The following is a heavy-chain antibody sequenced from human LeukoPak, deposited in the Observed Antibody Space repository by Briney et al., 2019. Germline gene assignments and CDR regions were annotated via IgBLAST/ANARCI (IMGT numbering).Heavy chain of an antibody. J-gene: IGHJ3*02. CDR1: EFTFSSYG. Sequence: GGSLRLSCAASEFTFSSYGTHWVRQAPGKGLVWVTRINSDGSSTSYADSVKGRFTISRDNAKNTLYLQMNSLRAEDTAVYYCARGFTIFGVVNDAFDIWGQGTMVTVSS. CDR2: INSDGSST. D-gene: IGHD3-3*01. CDR3: ARGFTIFGVVNDAFDI. V-gene: IGHV3-74*01.